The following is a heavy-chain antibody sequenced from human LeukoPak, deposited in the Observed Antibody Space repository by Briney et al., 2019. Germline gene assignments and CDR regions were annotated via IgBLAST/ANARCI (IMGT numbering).Heavy chain of an antibody. CDR2: ISYDGSNK. Sequence: GRSLRLSCAASGFTFSSYGMHWVRQAPGKGLEWVAVISYDGSNKYYADSVKGRFTISRDNSKNTLYLQMNSLRAEDTAVYYCAKESPIPQYCSSTSCYAGPMDVWGQGTTVTVSS. V-gene: IGHV3-30*18. D-gene: IGHD2-2*01. J-gene: IGHJ6*02. CDR3: AKESPIPQYCSSTSCYAGPMDV. CDR1: GFTFSSYG.